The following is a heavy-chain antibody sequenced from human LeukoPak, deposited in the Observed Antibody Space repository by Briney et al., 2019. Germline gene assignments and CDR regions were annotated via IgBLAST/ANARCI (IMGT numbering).Heavy chain of an antibody. CDR3: AREKAVAGFPDAFDI. CDR1: GDTFGRYW. J-gene: IGHJ3*02. CDR2: INQHGSEK. V-gene: IGHV3-7*01. Sequence: GGSLRLSCAASGDTFGRYWMSWVRQAPGKGLEWVANINQHGSEKYYGDSVKGRFTISRDNAKNSLYLQMNSLRAEDTAVYYCAREKAVAGFPDAFDIWGQGTMVTVSS. D-gene: IGHD6-19*01.